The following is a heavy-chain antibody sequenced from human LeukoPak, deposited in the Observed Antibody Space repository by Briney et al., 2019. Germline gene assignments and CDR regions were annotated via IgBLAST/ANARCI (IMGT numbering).Heavy chain of an antibody. CDR2: IGSVGDT. V-gene: IGHV3-13*04. J-gene: IGHJ4*02. Sequence: GGSLRLSCAASGFIFSHYDMHWVRQPTGKGLEWVSSIGSVGDTYYPGSVKGGFTISRENTKNSLYLQINTLRAGDTAVYYCARGPMVRGVIRQFDYWGQGTLVTVSS. CDR3: ARGPMVRGVIRQFDY. CDR1: GFIFSHYD. D-gene: IGHD3-10*01.